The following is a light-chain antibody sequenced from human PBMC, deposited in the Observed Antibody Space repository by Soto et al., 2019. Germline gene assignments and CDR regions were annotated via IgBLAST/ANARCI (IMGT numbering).Light chain of an antibody. V-gene: IGLV2-14*01. J-gene: IGLJ2*01. CDR3: SSYTSSSTLDVV. CDR1: SSDVGGYNY. Sequence: QSALTQPASVSGSPGQSITISYTGTSSDVGGYNYVSWYQQHPGKAPKLIIYDVSNRPSGVSNRFSGSKSGNTASLTISGLQAEDEADYYCSSYTSSSTLDVVFGGGTQLTVL. CDR2: DVS.